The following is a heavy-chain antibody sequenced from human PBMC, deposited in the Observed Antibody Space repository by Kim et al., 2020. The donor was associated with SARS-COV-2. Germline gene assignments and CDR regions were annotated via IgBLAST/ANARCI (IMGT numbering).Heavy chain of an antibody. J-gene: IGHJ5*02. CDR1: GYTFTSYA. V-gene: IGHV1-3*01. CDR2: INAGNGNT. D-gene: IGHD5-12*01. Sequence: ASVKVSCKASGYTFTSYAMHWVRQAPGQRLEWMGWINAGNGNTKYSQKFQGRVTITRDTSASTAYMELSSLRSEDTAVYYCARDSLGSGYPYNWFDPWGQGTLVTVSS. CDR3: ARDSLGSGYPYNWFDP.